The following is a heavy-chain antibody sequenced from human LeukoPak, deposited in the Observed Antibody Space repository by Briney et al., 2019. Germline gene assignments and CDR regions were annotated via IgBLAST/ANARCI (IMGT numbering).Heavy chain of an antibody. V-gene: IGHV3-66*01. CDR2: LYSAGNT. Sequence: GGSLRLSCVASGLRFGSNYMSWVRQPPGRGLEWVAQLYSAGNTYYADSVKGRFTISRDDAKNTLFLQMNNLRVEDTAVYYCSRDEGWEQFKHWGQGTLVTVSS. CDR1: GLRFGSNY. D-gene: IGHD1/OR15-1a*01. CDR3: SRDEGWEQFKH. J-gene: IGHJ1*01.